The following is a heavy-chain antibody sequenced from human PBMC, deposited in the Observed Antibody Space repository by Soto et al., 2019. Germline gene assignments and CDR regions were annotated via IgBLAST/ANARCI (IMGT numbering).Heavy chain of an antibody. CDR3: ARVSGAYCGGDCYSWWFDP. J-gene: IGHJ5*02. D-gene: IGHD2-21*02. V-gene: IGHV4-59*01. CDR2: IYYSGST. Sequence: SETLSLTCTVSGGSISSYYWSWIRQPPGKGLEWIGYIYYSGSTNYNPSLKSRVTISVDTSKNQFSLELSSVTAADTAVYYCARVSGAYCGGDCYSWWFDPWGQGTLVTVSS. CDR1: GGSISSYY.